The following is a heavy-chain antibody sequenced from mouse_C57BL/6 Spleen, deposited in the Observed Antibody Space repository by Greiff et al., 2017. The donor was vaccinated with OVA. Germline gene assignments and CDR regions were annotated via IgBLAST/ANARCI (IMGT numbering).Heavy chain of an antibody. CDR1: GYTFTSYD. J-gene: IGHJ3*01. CDR3: ARMDYDSDEGRTWFAY. CDR2: IYPRDGST. Sequence: VQLQQSGPELVKPGASVKLSCKASGYTFTSYDINWVKQRPGQGLEWIGWIYPRDGSTKYKEKFKGKATLTVDTSTSTSYMELHSLTSEDSAVYFCARMDYDSDEGRTWFAYWGQGTLVTVSA. V-gene: IGHV1-85*01. D-gene: IGHD2-4*01.